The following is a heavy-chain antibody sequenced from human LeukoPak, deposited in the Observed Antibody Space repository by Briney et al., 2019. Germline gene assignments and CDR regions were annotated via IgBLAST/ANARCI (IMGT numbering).Heavy chain of an antibody. D-gene: IGHD1-1*01. Sequence: GGSLRLSCAASGFTFSSAWMSWVRQAPGKGLEWVGRIKSKTDGGTTDYAAPVKGRFTISRDDSKNTLYLQMNSLKTEDTAVYYCTTDLYNWNDEGFDYWGQGTLVTVSS. CDR1: GFTFSSAW. CDR3: TTDLYNWNDEGFDY. J-gene: IGHJ4*02. V-gene: IGHV3-15*01. CDR2: IKSKTDGGTT.